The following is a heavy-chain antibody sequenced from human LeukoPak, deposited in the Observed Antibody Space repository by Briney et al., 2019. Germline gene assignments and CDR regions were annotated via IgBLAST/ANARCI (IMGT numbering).Heavy chain of an antibody. V-gene: IGHV3-23*01. J-gene: IGHJ3*02. CDR1: GFTFSSYA. D-gene: IGHD2-15*01. Sequence: GGSLRLSCAASGFTFSSYAMSWVRQAPGKGLEWVSAISGSGGSTYYADSVKGRFTISRDNSKDTLYLQMSNLRAEDTAVYYCTTEGSDTLNPGIGAFDIWGQGTMVTVSS. CDR2: ISGSGGST. CDR3: TTEGSDTLNPGIGAFDI.